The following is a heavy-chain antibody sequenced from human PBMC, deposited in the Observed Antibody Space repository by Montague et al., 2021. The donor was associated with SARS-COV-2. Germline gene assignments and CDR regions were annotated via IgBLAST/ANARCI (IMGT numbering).Heavy chain of an antibody. CDR2: ISSSGSTI. V-gene: IGHV3-48*03. D-gene: IGHD3-3*01. CDR3: AREPRETGSDWYYDFWSGYSLPRGYYYYGMDV. J-gene: IGHJ6*02. Sequence: SLRLSCEASGSTFSSYEMNWVRQAPGKGLEWVSYISSSGSTIYYXDSXKGRFTISRDNAKNSLYLQMNSLRAEDTAVYYCAREPRETGSDWYYDFWSGYSLPRGYYYYGMDVWGQGTTVTVSS. CDR1: GSTFSSYE.